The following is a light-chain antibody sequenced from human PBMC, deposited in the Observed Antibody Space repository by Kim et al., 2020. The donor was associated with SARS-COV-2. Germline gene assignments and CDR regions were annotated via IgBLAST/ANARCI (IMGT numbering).Light chain of an antibody. CDR2: AAS. CDR3: QQRKSTPLT. Sequence: DIQMTQSPSSLSASVGDRVTITCRASQSISSYLNWYQQKPGKAPKLLIYAASSLQSGVPSRFSGSGSGTDFTLTISSLQPEDFATYYYQQRKSTPLTFAQGTRLEIK. V-gene: IGKV1-39*01. CDR1: QSISSY. J-gene: IGKJ5*01.